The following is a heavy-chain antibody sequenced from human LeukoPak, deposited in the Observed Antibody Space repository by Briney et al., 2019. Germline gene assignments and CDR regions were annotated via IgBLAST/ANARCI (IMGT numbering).Heavy chain of an antibody. D-gene: IGHD3-22*01. V-gene: IGHV1-58*01. J-gene: IGHJ4*02. Sequence: RASVKVSCKASGFTFTSSAVQWVRQARGQRLEWIGWIVVGSGNTSYAQKFQGRVTMTRDTSTSTVYMELSSLRSEDTAVYYCARDRDDSSGYYPLDYWGQGTLVTVSS. CDR2: IVVGSGNT. CDR3: ARDRDDSSGYYPLDY. CDR1: GFTFTSSA.